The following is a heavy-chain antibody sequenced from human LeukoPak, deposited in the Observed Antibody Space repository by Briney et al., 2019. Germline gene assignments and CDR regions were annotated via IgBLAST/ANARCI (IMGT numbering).Heavy chain of an antibody. Sequence: GGSLRLSCAASGFTVSSNYMSWVRQAPGKGLEWVSVIYSGGSTYYSDSVKGRFTISRDNSKNTLYLQMNSLRAEDTAVYYCARVEVDGDYFDYWGQGTLVTVSS. D-gene: IGHD4-17*01. CDR2: IYSGGST. J-gene: IGHJ4*02. V-gene: IGHV3-53*01. CDR3: ARVEVDGDYFDY. CDR1: GFTVSSNY.